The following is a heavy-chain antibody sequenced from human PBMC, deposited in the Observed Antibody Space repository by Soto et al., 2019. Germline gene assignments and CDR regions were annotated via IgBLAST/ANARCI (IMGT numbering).Heavy chain of an antibody. CDR3: ARGVTVFGLVSRFWFDP. D-gene: IGHD3-3*01. CDR1: GGSISSYY. V-gene: IGHV4-4*08. Sequence: PSETLSLTCTVSGGSISSYYWNWIRQPPGKGLEWIGHIYNSGSTYHNPSLKSRVVISIDTSRNQFSLRLNSLTAADRAVYFCARGVTVFGLVSRFWFDPWGQGTVVTVSS. CDR2: IYNSGST. J-gene: IGHJ5*02.